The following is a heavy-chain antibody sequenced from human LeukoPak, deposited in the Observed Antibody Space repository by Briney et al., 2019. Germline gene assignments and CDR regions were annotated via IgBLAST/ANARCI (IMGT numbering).Heavy chain of an antibody. D-gene: IGHD3-22*01. CDR3: ARGTVIHYYDSSGYYPPAFDI. J-gene: IGHJ3*02. CDR2: INHSGST. V-gene: IGHV4-34*01. Sequence: SETLSLTCAGYGGSFSGYYWSWIRQPPGKGLEWIGEINHSGSTNYNPSLKSRVTISVDTSKNQFSLKLSSVTAADTAVYYCARGTVIHYYDSSGYYPPAFDIWGQGTMVTVSS. CDR1: GGSFSGYY.